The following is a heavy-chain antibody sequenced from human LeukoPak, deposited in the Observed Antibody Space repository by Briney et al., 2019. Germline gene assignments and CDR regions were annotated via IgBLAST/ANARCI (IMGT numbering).Heavy chain of an antibody. CDR2: IITDGSST. J-gene: IGHJ6*03. CDR1: GFTFSSYW. CDR3: ARENGGSYFYMDV. Sequence: QPGGSLRLSCAASGFTFSSYWMHWVRQAPGKGLVWVSRIITDGSSTTYADSVRGRFTISRDNAKNTLYLQMNSLRAEDTAVYYCARENGGSYFYMDVWGKGTTVTVSS. V-gene: IGHV3-74*01. D-gene: IGHD1-1*01.